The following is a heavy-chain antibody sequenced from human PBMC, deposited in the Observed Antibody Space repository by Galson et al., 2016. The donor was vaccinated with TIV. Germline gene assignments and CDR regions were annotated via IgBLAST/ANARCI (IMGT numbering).Heavy chain of an antibody. J-gene: IGHJ6*02. CDR3: VKDTRRGRDNTNCYTYNYYYYGMDV. Sequence: SLRLSCAASGFTFDDYAMHWVRQTPGKGLEWVSGISWNRGNIAYADSVKGRFTISRDNAKNSLYLQMNSLRTEDTALYYCVKDTRRGRDNTNCYTYNYYYYGMDVWGQGTTVTVSS. CDR1: GFTFDDYA. D-gene: IGHD2-2*02. V-gene: IGHV3-9*01. CDR2: ISWNRGNI.